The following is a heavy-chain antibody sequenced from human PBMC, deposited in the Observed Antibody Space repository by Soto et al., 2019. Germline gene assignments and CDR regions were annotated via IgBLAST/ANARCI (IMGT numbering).Heavy chain of an antibody. CDR1: GGSISSSSYY. CDR2: IYYSGST. V-gene: IGHV4-39*01. J-gene: IGHJ6*02. Sequence: PSATLSLTCTVSGGSISSSSYYWGWIRQPPGKGLEWIGSIYYSGSTYYNPSPKSRVTISVDTSKNQFSLKLSSVTAADTAVYYCASYCSSTSCPLALYYYYGMDVWGQGTTVTVSS. D-gene: IGHD2-2*01. CDR3: ASYCSSTSCPLALYYYYGMDV.